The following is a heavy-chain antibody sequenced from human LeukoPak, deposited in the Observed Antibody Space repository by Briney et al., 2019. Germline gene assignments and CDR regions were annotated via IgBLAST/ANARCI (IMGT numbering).Heavy chain of an antibody. CDR2: INPSGSST. V-gene: IGHV1-46*01. J-gene: IGHJ6*03. CDR3: ARELLWFGEHPHPASYYMDV. Sequence: GASVKVSCKASGYTFSSYYMHWVRQAPGQGLEWMGIINPSGSSTSYAQKFQGRVTMTRDTSTSTLYMELSSLRSEDTAVYYCARELLWFGEHPHPASYYMDVWGKGTTVTISS. D-gene: IGHD3-10*01. CDR1: GYTFSSYY.